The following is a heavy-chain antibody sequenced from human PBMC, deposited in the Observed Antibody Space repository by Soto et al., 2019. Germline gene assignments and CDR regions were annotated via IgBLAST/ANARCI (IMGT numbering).Heavy chain of an antibody. J-gene: IGHJ4*02. CDR1: GGYVSHVSYC. V-gene: IGHV4-61*01. Sequence: PSETLSLTCTVSGGYVSHVSYCWIWIRQPPGKGLEWIGLIYFSGSTNYNPSLKSRVTISVDTSKNQFSLKLTSVTAADTAVYYCARDKITGLLDYWGQGTQVTVSS. CDR3: ARDKITGLLDY. CDR2: IYFSGST. D-gene: IGHD2-8*02.